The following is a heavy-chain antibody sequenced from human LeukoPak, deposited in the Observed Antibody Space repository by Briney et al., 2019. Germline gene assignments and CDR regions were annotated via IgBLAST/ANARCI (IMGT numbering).Heavy chain of an antibody. V-gene: IGHV4-4*07. D-gene: IGHD3-16*01. Sequence: SETLSLTCTVSSGPINSYYWGWVRQPAGRGLEWIGRIYTTGKTDYNPSLKSRLTMSVDTSKRQFSLNLMSVTAADTAIYFCARHGYTASHYFLDFWSQGTLVTVSS. CDR1: SGPINSYY. J-gene: IGHJ4*02. CDR3: ARHGYTASHYFLDF. CDR2: IYTTGKT.